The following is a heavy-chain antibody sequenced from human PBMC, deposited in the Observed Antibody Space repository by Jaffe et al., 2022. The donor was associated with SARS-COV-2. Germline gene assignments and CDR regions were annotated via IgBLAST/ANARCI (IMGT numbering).Heavy chain of an antibody. J-gene: IGHJ4*02. D-gene: IGHD3-3*01. CDR1: GGSISSGSYY. V-gene: IGHV4-39*02. Sequence: QLQLQESGPGLVKPSETLSLTCTVSGGSISSGSYYWGWVRQPPGKGLEWIGSIYYSGSTYYNPSLKSRVTISLDTSKNHFSLKLGSVTAADTAVYYCGRDRGKFTTDYWGQGALVTVSS. CDR3: GRDRGKFTTDY. CDR2: IYYSGST.